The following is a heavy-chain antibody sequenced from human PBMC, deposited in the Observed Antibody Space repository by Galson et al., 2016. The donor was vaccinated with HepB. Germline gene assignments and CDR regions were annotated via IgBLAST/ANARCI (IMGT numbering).Heavy chain of an antibody. Sequence: SLRLSCAASGFTFGSYWMSWIRQAPGSGLEWVANTKQNGSEKGYVDSVEGRFTISRDNAKNSLYLQMNSLRVEDTGVYYCTREGHGGFDYWGQGTLVIVSS. CDR3: TREGHGGFDY. CDR2: TKQNGSEK. J-gene: IGHJ4*02. CDR1: GFTFGSYW. D-gene: IGHD3-16*01. V-gene: IGHV3-7*01.